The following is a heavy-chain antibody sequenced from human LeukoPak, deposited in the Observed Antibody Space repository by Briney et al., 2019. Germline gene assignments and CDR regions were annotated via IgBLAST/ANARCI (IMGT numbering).Heavy chain of an antibody. V-gene: IGHV3-7*03. CDR3: AKDRLSIYNWFDP. Sequence: GGSLRLSCAASGFTFSSYWMSWVRQAPGKGLEWVANIKQDGSEKYYVDSVKGRFTISRDNSKNTLYLQMNSLRAEDTAVYYCAKDRLSIYNWFDPWGQGTLVTVSS. J-gene: IGHJ5*02. CDR1: GFTFSSYW. CDR2: IKQDGSEK. D-gene: IGHD2/OR15-2a*01.